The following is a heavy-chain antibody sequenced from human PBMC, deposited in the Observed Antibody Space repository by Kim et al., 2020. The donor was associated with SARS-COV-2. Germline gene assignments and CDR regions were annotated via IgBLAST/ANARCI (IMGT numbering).Heavy chain of an antibody. V-gene: IGHV1-46*01. CDR3: ARVPDY. Sequence: PSGGSTSYAQKFQGRVTMTRDTSTSTVYMELSSLRSEDTAVYYCARVPDYWGQGTLVTVSS. CDR2: PSGGST. J-gene: IGHJ4*02.